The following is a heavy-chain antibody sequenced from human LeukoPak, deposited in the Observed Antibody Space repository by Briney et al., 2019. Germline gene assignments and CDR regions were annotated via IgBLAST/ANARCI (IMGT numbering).Heavy chain of an antibody. CDR1: GGSLSSGGYY. V-gene: IGHV4-31*03. CDR2: IYYSGST. Sequence: NPSQTLSLTCTVSGGSLSSGGYYWSWIRQHPGKGLEWIGYIYYSGSTYYNPSSKSRVTISVDTSKNQFSLKLSSVTAADTAVYYCARDRGYYFDYWGQGTLVTVSS. CDR3: ARDRGYYFDY. J-gene: IGHJ4*02. D-gene: IGHD3-10*01.